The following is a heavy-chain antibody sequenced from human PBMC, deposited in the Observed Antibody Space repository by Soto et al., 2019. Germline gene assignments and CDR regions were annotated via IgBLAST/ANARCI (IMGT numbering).Heavy chain of an antibody. Sequence: GGSLRLSCAASGFTFSSYAMSWVRQAPGKGLEWVSAISGSGGSTYYADSVKGRFTISRDNSKNTLYLQMNSLRAEDTAVYYCAKVNYDSSGYYFQTRYYFDYWGQGTLVTVSS. CDR1: GFTFSSYA. CDR2: ISGSGGST. V-gene: IGHV3-23*01. D-gene: IGHD3-22*01. CDR3: AKVNYDSSGYYFQTRYYFDY. J-gene: IGHJ4*02.